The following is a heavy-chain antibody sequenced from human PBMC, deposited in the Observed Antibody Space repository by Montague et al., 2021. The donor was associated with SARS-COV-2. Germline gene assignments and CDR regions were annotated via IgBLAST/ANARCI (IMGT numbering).Heavy chain of an antibody. CDR3: ARVKTGPYVPIDF. CDR2: VSFNGAKQ. CDR1: GFTFTSYS. D-gene: IGHD1-1*01. J-gene: IGHJ4*02. Sequence: SLRLSCAASGFTFTSYSMHWVRQAPGKGLEWLVIVSFNGAKQYYADSVNGRFTISRDNSKNTLFLQMNSLRAEDTAVYFCARVKTGPYVPIDFWGQGTLVTVSS. V-gene: IGHV3-30*04.